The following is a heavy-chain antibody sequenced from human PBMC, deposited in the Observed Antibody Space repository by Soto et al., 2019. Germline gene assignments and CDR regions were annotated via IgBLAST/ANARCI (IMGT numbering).Heavy chain of an antibody. D-gene: IGHD5-18*01. CDR3: ARRGGYSYGDDY. CDR1: GGSISSSSYY. V-gene: IGHV4-39*01. CDR2: IYYSGST. Sequence: QLQLQESGPGLVKPSETLSLTCTVSGGSISSSSYYWGWIRQPPGKGLEWIGSIYYSGSTYYNPSLKSRVTISVDTSKNQFSLKLSSVTAADTAVYYCARRGGYSYGDDYWGQGTLVTVSS. J-gene: IGHJ4*02.